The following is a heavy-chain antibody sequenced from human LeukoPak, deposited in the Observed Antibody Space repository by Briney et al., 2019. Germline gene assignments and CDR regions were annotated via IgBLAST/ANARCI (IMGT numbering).Heavy chain of an antibody. CDR1: GGSFSGYY. V-gene: IGHV4-34*01. D-gene: IGHD2-2*01. Sequence: PSETLSLTCAVYGGSFSGYYWSWIRQPPGKGLEWIGETNHSGSTNYNPSLKSRVTISVDTSKNQFSLKLSSVTAADTAVYYCARERYQLTPFDYWGQGTLVTVSS. CDR3: ARERYQLTPFDY. CDR2: TNHSGST. J-gene: IGHJ4*02.